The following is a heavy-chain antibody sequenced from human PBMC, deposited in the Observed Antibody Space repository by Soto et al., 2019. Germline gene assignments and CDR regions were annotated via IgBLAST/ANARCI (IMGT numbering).Heavy chain of an antibody. V-gene: IGHV4-4*02. CDR1: GGSISSANW. Sequence: QVQLQESGPGLVKHSGTLSLTCAVSGGSISSANWWTWVRQPPGKGLEWIGEIYHSGSTNYNPSLKNRVTISVDKSKNQFSLLLTSVTAADTAIYYCARDVSESGRYRPDISYCGQGTMVTVSS. J-gene: IGHJ4*01. CDR2: IYHSGST. CDR3: ARDVSESGRYRPDISY. D-gene: IGHD1-26*01.